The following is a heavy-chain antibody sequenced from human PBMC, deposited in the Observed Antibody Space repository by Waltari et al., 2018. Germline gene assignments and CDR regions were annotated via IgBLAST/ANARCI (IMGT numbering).Heavy chain of an antibody. Sequence: QVQLQQWGAGLLKPSETLSLTCAVYGGSFSGYYWSWIRQPPGKGLEWIGEIKHSGSTNYHPALQGRVTISVETSKNQFSLKLSSVTAADTAVYYCARVLRYFDWLKFDYWGQGTLVTVSS. V-gene: IGHV4-34*01. J-gene: IGHJ4*02. CDR1: GGSFSGYY. CDR3: ARVLRYFDWLKFDY. CDR2: IKHSGST. D-gene: IGHD3-9*01.